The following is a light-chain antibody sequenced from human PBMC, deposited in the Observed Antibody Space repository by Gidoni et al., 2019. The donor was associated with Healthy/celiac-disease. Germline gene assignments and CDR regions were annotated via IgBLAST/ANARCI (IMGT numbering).Light chain of an antibody. CDR1: QSVSSN. CDR2: GAS. Sequence: ELVMTQPPATLSVSPGERATLSCRASQSVSSNLAWYQQKPGQAPRLLIYGASTRPTGIPARFSGSGSGTEFTLTISSLQSEDFAVYYCQQYNNWPLTFGGGTKVEIK. J-gene: IGKJ4*01. CDR3: QQYNNWPLT. V-gene: IGKV3-15*01.